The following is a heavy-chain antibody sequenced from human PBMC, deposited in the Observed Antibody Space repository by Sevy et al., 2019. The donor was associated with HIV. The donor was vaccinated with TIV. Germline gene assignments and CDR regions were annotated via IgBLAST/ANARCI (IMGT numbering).Heavy chain of an antibody. CDR2: ISVYNGKT. CDR1: GYTFTSFG. J-gene: IGHJ4*02. Sequence: ASVKVSCKTSGYTFTSFGISWVRQAPGQGLEWVGWISVYNGKTNYAQKFQGRITLTSDTSTRTAYMELRSLRSDDTAVYYCSRRGAFEYDSSGFQSHWGQGTLVTVSP. D-gene: IGHD3-22*01. V-gene: IGHV1-18*01. CDR3: SRRGAFEYDSSGFQSH.